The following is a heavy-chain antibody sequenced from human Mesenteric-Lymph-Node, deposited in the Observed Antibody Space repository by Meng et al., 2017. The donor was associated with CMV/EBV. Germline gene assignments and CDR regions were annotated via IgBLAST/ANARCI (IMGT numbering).Heavy chain of an antibody. CDR2: ISTDGRGA. J-gene: IGHJ4*02. CDR1: GFTLSAYW. V-gene: IGHV3-74*01. CDR3: ARDPKMTTVYYFDY. D-gene: IGHD4-17*01. Sequence: GESLKISCAASGFTLSAYWMHWVRQAPGKGLEWVSRISTDGRGASYADSVKGRFTISRDNAKNTLYLQMNSLRDEDTAVYYCARDPKMTTVYYFDYWGQGTLVTVSS.